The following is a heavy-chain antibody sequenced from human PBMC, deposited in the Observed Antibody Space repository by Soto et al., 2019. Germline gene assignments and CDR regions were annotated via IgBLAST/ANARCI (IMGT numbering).Heavy chain of an antibody. D-gene: IGHD2-15*01. CDR2: ISYDGSNK. Sequence: VAVISYDGSNKYYADSVKGRFTISRDNSKNTLYLQMNSLRAEDTAVYYCAKDALGSYYYYYGMDVWGQGTTVTVSS. V-gene: IGHV3-30*18. CDR3: AKDALGSYYYYYGMDV. J-gene: IGHJ6*02.